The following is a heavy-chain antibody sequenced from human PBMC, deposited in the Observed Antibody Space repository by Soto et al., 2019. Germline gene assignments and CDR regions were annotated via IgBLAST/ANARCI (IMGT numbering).Heavy chain of an antibody. CDR1: GFTFSSYG. V-gene: IGHV3-30*18. CDR2: ISYDGSNK. Sequence: GGSLRLSCAASGFTFSSYGMHWVRRAPGKGLEWVAVISYDGSNKYYADSVKGRFTISRDNSKNTLYLQMNSLRAEDTAVYYCAKDKAEYYYYYYGMDVWGQGTTVTVSS. J-gene: IGHJ6*02. CDR3: AKDKAEYYYYYYGMDV.